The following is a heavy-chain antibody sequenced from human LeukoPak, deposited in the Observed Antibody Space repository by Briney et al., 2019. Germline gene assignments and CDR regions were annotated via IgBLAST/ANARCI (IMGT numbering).Heavy chain of an antibody. Sequence: GGSLRLSCAASGFTFDDYAMHWVRQAPGKGLEWVSGISWNSGSIGYADSVKGRFTISRDNAKNSLYLQMNSLRAEDTAVYFCAREGLYNYGYVYGYWGQGTLVTVSS. CDR3: AREGLYNYGYVYGY. V-gene: IGHV3-9*01. CDR1: GFTFDDYA. D-gene: IGHD5-18*01. J-gene: IGHJ4*02. CDR2: ISWNSGSI.